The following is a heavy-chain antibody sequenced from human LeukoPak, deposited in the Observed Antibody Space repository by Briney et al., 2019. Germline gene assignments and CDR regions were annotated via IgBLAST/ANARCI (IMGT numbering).Heavy chain of an antibody. CDR1: GGSISSYY. J-gene: IGHJ6*03. V-gene: IGHV4-4*09. CDR2: IYTSGST. D-gene: IGHD3-16*01. CDR3: ARLTWGGSAPYYYYYMDV. Sequence: SETLSLTCTVSGGSISSYYWSWIRQPPGKGLEWIGYIYTSGSTNYNPSLKSRVTISVDTSKNQFSLKLSSVTAADTAVYYCARLTWGGSAPYYYYYMDVWGKGTTVTVSS.